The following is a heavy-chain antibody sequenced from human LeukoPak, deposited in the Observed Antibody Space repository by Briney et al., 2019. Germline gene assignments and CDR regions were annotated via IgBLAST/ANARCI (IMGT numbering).Heavy chain of an antibody. J-gene: IGHJ4*02. CDR3: ARDESRGFDY. D-gene: IGHD3-10*01. V-gene: IGHV4-39*07. Sequence: SETLSLTCTVSGGSISSSSYYWGWIRQPPGKGLEWIGSIYYSGSPYYNPSLKSRVTISVDTSKNQFSLKLSSVTAADTAVYYCARDESRGFDYWGQGTLVTVSS. CDR1: GGSISSSSYY. CDR2: IYYSGSP.